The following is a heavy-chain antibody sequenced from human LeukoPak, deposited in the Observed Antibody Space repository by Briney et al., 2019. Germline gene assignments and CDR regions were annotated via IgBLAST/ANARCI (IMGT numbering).Heavy chain of an antibody. Sequence: ASVKVSCKASGYTFTGYYMHWVRQAPGQGLEWMGWINPNSGGTNYAQKFQGRVTMTRDTSISTAYMELSSLRSEDTAVYYCARGDLSSLYYYYYYMDVWGKGTTVTVSS. CDR1: GYTFTGYY. CDR2: INPNSGGT. J-gene: IGHJ6*03. CDR3: ARGDLSSLYYYYYYMDV. V-gene: IGHV1-2*02. D-gene: IGHD2-2*01.